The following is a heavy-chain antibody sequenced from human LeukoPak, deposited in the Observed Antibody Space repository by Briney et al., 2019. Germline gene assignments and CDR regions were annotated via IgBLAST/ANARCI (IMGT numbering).Heavy chain of an antibody. V-gene: IGHV1-18*01. J-gene: IGHJ3*02. Sequence: ASVKVSCKASGYTFTSYGISWVRQAPGQGLEWMGWISAYNGNTNYAQKLQGSVTMTTDTSTSTAYMELRSLRSDDTAVYYCARPEVGANYDAFDIWGQGTMVTVSS. CDR3: ARPEVGANYDAFDI. CDR2: ISAYNGNT. D-gene: IGHD1-26*01. CDR1: GYTFTSYG.